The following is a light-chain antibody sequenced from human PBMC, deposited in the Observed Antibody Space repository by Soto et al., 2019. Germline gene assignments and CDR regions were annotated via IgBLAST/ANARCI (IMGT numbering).Light chain of an antibody. Sequence: QSVLTQPPSASGTPGQRVTISCSGSSSNIGSDTVKWYQQLPGTAPKLLMYNNDQRPSGVPDRFSGSKSGTSASLAISGLQSEDEADYYCAVWDDSLNGWVFGGGTKVTVL. CDR3: AVWDDSLNGWV. CDR1: SSNIGSDT. CDR2: NND. V-gene: IGLV1-44*01. J-gene: IGLJ3*02.